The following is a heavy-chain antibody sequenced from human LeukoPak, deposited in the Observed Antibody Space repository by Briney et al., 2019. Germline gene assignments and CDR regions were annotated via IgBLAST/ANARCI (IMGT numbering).Heavy chain of an antibody. CDR1: GGSFSGYY. CDR2: IYYSGST. Sequence: SETLSLTCAVYGGSFSGYYWNWIRQHPGKGLEWIGYIYYSGSTYYNPSLKSRVTISVDTSKNQFSLKLSSVTAADTAVYYCARVSQQIWGHWFDPWGQGTLVTVSS. V-gene: IGHV4-31*11. J-gene: IGHJ5*02. CDR3: ARVSQQIWGHWFDP. D-gene: IGHD3-16*01.